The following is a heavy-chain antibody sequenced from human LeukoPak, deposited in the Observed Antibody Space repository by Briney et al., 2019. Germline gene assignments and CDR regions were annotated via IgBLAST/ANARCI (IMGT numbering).Heavy chain of an antibody. J-gene: IGHJ4*02. D-gene: IGHD5-24*01. CDR2: IYTSGST. CDR3: ARMTHGSGFDY. V-gene: IGHV4-61*02. CDR1: GGSISSGSYY. Sequence: SETLSLTCTVSGGSISSGSYYWSWIRQPARKGLEWIGRIYTSGSTNYNPSLKSRVTISIDTSKNQFSLKLTSVTAADTAVYYCARMTHGSGFDYWGQGSLVTVSS.